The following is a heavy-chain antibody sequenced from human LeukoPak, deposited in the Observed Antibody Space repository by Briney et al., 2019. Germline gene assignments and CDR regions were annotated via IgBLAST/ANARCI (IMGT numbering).Heavy chain of an antibody. CDR2: ISTSSSFT. J-gene: IGHJ4*02. CDR1: GFTLSDYY. Sequence: GGSLRLSCAASGFTLSDYYMSCIRQAPGKGLECVSYISTSSSFTNYADSVKGRFTISRDNAKNSLYLQMNSLRAEDTALYYCARLSREGYNRHDYWGQGTLVTVSS. V-gene: IGHV3-11*03. D-gene: IGHD5-24*01. CDR3: ARLSREGYNRHDY.